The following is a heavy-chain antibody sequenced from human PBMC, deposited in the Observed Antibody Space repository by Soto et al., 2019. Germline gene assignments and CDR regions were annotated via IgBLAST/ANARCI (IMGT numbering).Heavy chain of an antibody. D-gene: IGHD6-6*01. CDR3: AKDRKVAARKFDY. J-gene: IGHJ4*02. Sequence: GGSLRLSCAASGFAFSNYAMHWVRQAPGKGLEWVSSISTSIDATYYADSVKGRFTISRDDSKNTLYLQMNSLRAEDSAVYYCAKDRKVAARKFDYWGQGTQVTVSS. CDR2: ISTSIDAT. CDR1: GFAFSNYA. V-gene: IGHV3-23*01.